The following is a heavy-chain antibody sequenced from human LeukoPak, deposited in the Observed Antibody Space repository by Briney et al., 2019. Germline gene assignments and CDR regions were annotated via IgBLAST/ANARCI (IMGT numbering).Heavy chain of an antibody. D-gene: IGHD5-24*01. Sequence: PGGTLRLSCAASGFTFSSYGMSWVRQAPGKGLEWVSAISGSGGTTYYADSVKGRFTISRDNAKNSLFLQMNSLRAEDTALYYCARVGLQGYYYYMDVWGKGTTVTVSS. J-gene: IGHJ6*03. CDR3: ARVGLQGYYYYMDV. CDR2: ISGSGGTT. CDR1: GFTFSSYG. V-gene: IGHV3-23*01.